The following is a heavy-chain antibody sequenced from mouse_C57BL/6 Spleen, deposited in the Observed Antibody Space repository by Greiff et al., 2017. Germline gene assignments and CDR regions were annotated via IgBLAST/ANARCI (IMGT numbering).Heavy chain of an antibody. CDR2: ISSGGDYI. V-gene: IGHV5-9-1*02. CDR3: TRDYYGSSYHAMDY. D-gene: IGHD1-1*01. Sequence: DVMLVESGEGLVKPGGSLKLSCAASGFTFSSYAMSWVRQTPEKRLEWVAYISSGGDYIYYADTVKGRFTISRDNARNTLYLQMSSLKSEDTAMYYCTRDYYGSSYHAMDYWGQGTSVTVSS. CDR1: GFTFSSYA. J-gene: IGHJ4*01.